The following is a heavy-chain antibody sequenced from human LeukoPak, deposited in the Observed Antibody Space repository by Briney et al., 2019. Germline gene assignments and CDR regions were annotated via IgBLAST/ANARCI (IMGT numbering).Heavy chain of an antibody. V-gene: IGHV3-30*18. Sequence: PGGSLRLSCAASGFTFSSYGMHWVRQAPGKGLEWVAVISYDGSNKYYADSVKGRFTIPRDNSKNTLYLQMNSLRAEDTAVYYCAKDGHREKTVTTDFQHWGQGTLVTVSS. D-gene: IGHD4-17*01. CDR1: GFTFSSYG. J-gene: IGHJ1*01. CDR2: ISYDGSNK. CDR3: AKDGHREKTVTTDFQH.